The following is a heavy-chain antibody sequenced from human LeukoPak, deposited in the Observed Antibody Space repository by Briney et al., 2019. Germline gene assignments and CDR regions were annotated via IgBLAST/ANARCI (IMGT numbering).Heavy chain of an antibody. CDR2: ISGSGGST. J-gene: IGHJ3*02. CDR3: AKEGELELPGAFDI. CDR1: GFSLGDYW. Sequence: GGSLRLSCAASGFSLGDYWMSWVRQAPGKGLEWVSAISGSGGSTYYADSVKGRFTISRDNSKNTLYLQMNSLRAEDTAVYYCAKEGELELPGAFDIWGQGTMVTVSS. D-gene: IGHD1-7*01. V-gene: IGHV3-23*01.